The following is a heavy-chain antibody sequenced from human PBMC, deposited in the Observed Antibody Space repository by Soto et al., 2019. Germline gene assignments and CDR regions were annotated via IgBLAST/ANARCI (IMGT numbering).Heavy chain of an antibody. J-gene: IGHJ6*02. Sequence: GGSLRLSCAASGFTFSSYGMHWVRQAPGKGLEWVAVISYDGSNKYYADSVKGRFTISRDNSKNTLYLQMNSLRAEDTAVYYCAKDLSIAARVFSMDVWGQGTTVTVSS. CDR2: ISYDGSNK. V-gene: IGHV3-30*18. D-gene: IGHD6-6*01. CDR3: AKDLSIAARVFSMDV. CDR1: GFTFSSYG.